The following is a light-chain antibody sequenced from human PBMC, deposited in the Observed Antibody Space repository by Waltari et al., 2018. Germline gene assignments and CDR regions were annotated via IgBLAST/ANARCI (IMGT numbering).Light chain of an antibody. CDR2: EVI. Sequence: QSALTQPAPVSGSPVQSITIYCTGNSSNVGFFNIFPWYQQHPDKAPKLLVYEVIQRPSGVASRFSGSKSGNTASLTISGRQAEDEADYYCCSYAGRNIWVFGGGTKVTVL. V-gene: IGLV2-23*02. CDR3: CSYAGRNIWV. J-gene: IGLJ3*02. CDR1: SSNVGFFNI.